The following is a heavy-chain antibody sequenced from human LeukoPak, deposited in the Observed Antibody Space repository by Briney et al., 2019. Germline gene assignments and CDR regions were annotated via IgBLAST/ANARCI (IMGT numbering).Heavy chain of an antibody. CDR3: ARGRKFYDY. D-gene: IGHD1-14*01. CDR1: GFTFSNYW. V-gene: IGHV3-7*04. J-gene: IGHJ4*02. CDR2: IKQDGSDK. Sequence: GGSLRLSCAASGFTFSNYWMSWVRQAPGKGLEWVANIKQDGSDKDYVDSVKGRFTISRDNAKNSLYLQMNSLRAEDTAVFHCARGRKFYDYWSQGTLVSVSS.